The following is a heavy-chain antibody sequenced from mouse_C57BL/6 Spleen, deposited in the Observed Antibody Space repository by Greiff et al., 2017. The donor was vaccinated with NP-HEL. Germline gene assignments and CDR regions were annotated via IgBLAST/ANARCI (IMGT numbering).Heavy chain of an antibody. V-gene: IGHV1-22*01. J-gene: IGHJ4*01. CDR2: INPNNGGT. Sequence: EVQLQQSGPELVKPGASVKMSCKASGYTFTDYNMHWVKQSHGKSLEWIGYINPNNGGTSYNQKFKGKATLTVNKSSSTAYMELRSLTSEDSAVYYGARTVVATPYAMDYWGQGTSVTVSS. CDR1: GYTFTDYN. D-gene: IGHD1-1*01. CDR3: ARTVVATPYAMDY.